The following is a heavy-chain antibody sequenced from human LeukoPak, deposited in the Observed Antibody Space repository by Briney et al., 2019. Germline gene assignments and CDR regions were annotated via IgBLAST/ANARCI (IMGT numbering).Heavy chain of an antibody. D-gene: IGHD3-22*01. Sequence: SETLSLTCTVSGGSISSYYWSWIRQPPGKGLEWIGYIYYSGSTNYNPSIKCRVTISVDSSKNQFSLKLSSVTAADTAVYYCARVPPYYYDSSGYNPEPRYWYFGLWGRGTLVTVSS. CDR1: GGSISSYY. CDR3: ARVPPYYYDSSGYNPEPRYWYFGL. J-gene: IGHJ2*01. V-gene: IGHV4-59*01. CDR2: IYYSGST.